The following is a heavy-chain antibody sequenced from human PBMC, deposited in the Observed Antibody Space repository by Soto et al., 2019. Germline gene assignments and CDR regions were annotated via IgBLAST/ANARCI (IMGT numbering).Heavy chain of an antibody. CDR2: INTDGSTT. J-gene: IGHJ4*02. Sequence: GGSLRLSCAASGFIFGKYWMHWVRQAPGKGPVWVSSINTDGSTTNSADSVKGRFAISRDNAKNTLYLQMNSLRAADTGVYYCVRFYGDYVNGVKRRYFDFWGQGTLVTVSS. D-gene: IGHD4-17*01. CDR3: VRFYGDYVNGVKRRYFDF. CDR1: GFIFGKYW. V-gene: IGHV3-74*01.